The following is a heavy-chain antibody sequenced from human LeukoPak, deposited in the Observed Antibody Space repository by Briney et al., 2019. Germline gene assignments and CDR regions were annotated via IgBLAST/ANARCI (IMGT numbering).Heavy chain of an antibody. D-gene: IGHD6-19*01. CDR1: GFKFSDHY. Sequence: GGSLRLSCAASGFKFSDHYIDWVRQAPGKGLVWVSRINSDGSSTSYADSVKGRFTISRDNAKNTLYLQMNSLRAEDTAVYYCARGIAVAGRTTTTPLDYWGQGTLVTVSS. CDR2: INSDGSST. V-gene: IGHV3-74*01. CDR3: ARGIAVAGRTTTTPLDY. J-gene: IGHJ4*02.